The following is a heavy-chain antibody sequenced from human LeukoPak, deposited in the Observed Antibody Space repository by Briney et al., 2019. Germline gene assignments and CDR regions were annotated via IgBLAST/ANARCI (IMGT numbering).Heavy chain of an antibody. CDR2: IYSGGGT. CDR1: GFAVTSNY. J-gene: IGHJ1*01. Sequence: GGSLRLSCAASGFAVTSNYMTWVRQAPGKGLEWVSVIYSGGGTNYADSVKGRFTISRDNSKNTLYLQMTSLSADDTAVYYCARNSGWYGVSWGQGTLVTVSS. D-gene: IGHD6-19*01. V-gene: IGHV3-66*01. CDR3: ARNSGWYGVS.